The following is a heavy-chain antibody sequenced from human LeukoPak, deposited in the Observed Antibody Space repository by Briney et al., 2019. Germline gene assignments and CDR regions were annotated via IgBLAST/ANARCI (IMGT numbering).Heavy chain of an antibody. J-gene: IGHJ4*02. V-gene: IGHV4-39*07. CDR2: IYYSGTT. CDR1: GGSISTSTY. D-gene: IGHD1-26*01. Sequence: SETLSLTCTVSGGSISTSTYWGWIRQPPGKGLEWVGNIYYSGTTYYNPSLKSRVTISVDTSKNQFSLKLSSVTAADTAVYYCARGFRGASFDYWGQGTLVTVSS. CDR3: ARGFRGASFDY.